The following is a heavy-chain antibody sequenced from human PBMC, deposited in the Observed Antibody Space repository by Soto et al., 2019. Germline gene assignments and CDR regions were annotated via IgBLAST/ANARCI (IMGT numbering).Heavy chain of an antibody. CDR2: ISAYNGHT. J-gene: IGHJ5*02. V-gene: IGHV1-18*01. CDR3: ARDNGGLAAPGTDWFVP. CDR1: GYTFTNYA. Sequence: QVQLEQSGAEVKQPGASVTVSCKASGYTFTNYAITWVRQAPGQGLEWMGWISAYNGHTNYAQKIQGRLTMTTDTSTSTAYRELRSLTNDDTAIYYCARDNGGLAAPGTDWFVPWGQGTLVTVSS. D-gene: IGHD6-13*01.